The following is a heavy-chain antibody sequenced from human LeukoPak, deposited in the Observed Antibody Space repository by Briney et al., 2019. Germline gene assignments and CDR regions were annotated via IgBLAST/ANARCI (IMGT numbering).Heavy chain of an antibody. V-gene: IGHV3-48*03. Sequence: GGSLRLSCAASGFTFSSYEMNWVRQAPGKGLEWVSYISSSGNAIYYADSVKGRFTISRDNAKNSLYLQMNSLRAEDTAVYYCAELGITMIGGVWGKGTTVTISS. J-gene: IGHJ6*04. CDR1: GFTFSSYE. CDR2: ISSSGNAI. D-gene: IGHD3-10*02. CDR3: AELGITMIGGV.